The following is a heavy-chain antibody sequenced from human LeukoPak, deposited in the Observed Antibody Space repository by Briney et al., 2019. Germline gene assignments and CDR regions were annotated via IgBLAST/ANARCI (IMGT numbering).Heavy chain of an antibody. Sequence: GGSLRLSCAASGFVFSSYAMNWVRQAPGKGLEWVSAISGSGGSTYYADSVKGRFTISRDNSKNTLYLQMNSLRAEDTAVYYCAKDRAAAGTFDYWGQGTLVTVSS. V-gene: IGHV3-23*01. CDR3: AKDRAAAGTFDY. CDR1: GFVFSSYA. CDR2: ISGSGGST. D-gene: IGHD6-13*01. J-gene: IGHJ4*02.